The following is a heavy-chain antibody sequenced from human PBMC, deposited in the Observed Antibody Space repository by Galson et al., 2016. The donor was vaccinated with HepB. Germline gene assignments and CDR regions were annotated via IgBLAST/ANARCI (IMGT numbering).Heavy chain of an antibody. CDR3: ARAPGGVFAWGPLDY. D-gene: IGHD2-8*02. CDR2: ISVDGSNE. CDR1: GFTFSSYA. V-gene: IGHV3-30*07. Sequence: SLRLSCAASGFTFSSYAVHWVRQAPGKGLEWVAVISVDGSNEWYGDSVRGRFTISRDNSKNTLYLQMNSMRPEDTAVYYCARAPGGVFAWGPLDYWGRGTLVTVSS. J-gene: IGHJ4*02.